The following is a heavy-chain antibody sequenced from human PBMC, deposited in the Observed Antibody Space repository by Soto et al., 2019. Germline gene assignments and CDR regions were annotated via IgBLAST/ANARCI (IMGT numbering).Heavy chain of an antibody. CDR3: AGGGTYDFWSGYQSWGNFDY. D-gene: IGHD3-3*01. V-gene: IGHV3-11*01. Sequence: GGSLRLSCAASGFTFDDYAMHWVRQAPGKGLEWVSYISSSGSTIYYADSVKGRFTISRDNAKNSLYLQMNSLRAEDTAVYYCAGGGTYDFWSGYQSWGNFDYWGQGTLVTVSS. CDR2: ISSSGSTI. CDR1: GFTFDDYA. J-gene: IGHJ4*02.